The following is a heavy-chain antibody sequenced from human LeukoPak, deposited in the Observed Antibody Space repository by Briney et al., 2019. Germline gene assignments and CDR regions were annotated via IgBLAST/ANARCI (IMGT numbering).Heavy chain of an antibody. D-gene: IGHD4-17*01. CDR1: GFTFSSYA. Sequence: HPGGSLRLSCAASGFTFSSYATSWVRQAPGKGLEWVSAISGSGGSTYYADSVKGRFTISRDNSKNTLYLQMNSLRAEDAAVYYCAKDLRGGADFDYWGQGTLVTVSS. CDR3: AKDLRGGADFDY. CDR2: ISGSGGST. V-gene: IGHV3-23*01. J-gene: IGHJ4*02.